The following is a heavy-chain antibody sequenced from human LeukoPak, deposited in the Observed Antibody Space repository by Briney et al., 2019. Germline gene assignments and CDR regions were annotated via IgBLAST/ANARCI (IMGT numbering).Heavy chain of an antibody. V-gene: IGHV4-59*08. CDR2: LYYSGSN. CDR1: GDSINTYY. CDR3: ASGERGYSYGPLDY. J-gene: IGHJ4*02. D-gene: IGHD5-18*01. Sequence: PSETLSLTCTVSGDSINTYYWSWIRQPPGKGLQWIAYLYYSGSNNFNPSLQSRVTISVDTSKNQFSLHLSSVTAADTAVYYCASGERGYSYGPLDYWGQGTLVTVSS.